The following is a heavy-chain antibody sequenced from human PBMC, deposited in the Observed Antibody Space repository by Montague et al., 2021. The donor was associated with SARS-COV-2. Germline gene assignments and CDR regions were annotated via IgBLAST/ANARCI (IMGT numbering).Heavy chain of an antibody. CDR2: IKQDGSEK. CDR1: GFTFSSCW. CDR3: ARDSVVVAAMYYCYGMDV. Sequence: SLRLSCAASGFTFSSCWMSWVRQAPGKGLEWVANIKQDGSEKYYVDSVKGRFTISRDNAKNSLYQQMNSLRAEDTAVYYCARDSVVVAAMYYCYGMDVWGQGTTVTVSS. J-gene: IGHJ6*02. D-gene: IGHD2-15*01. V-gene: IGHV3-7*01.